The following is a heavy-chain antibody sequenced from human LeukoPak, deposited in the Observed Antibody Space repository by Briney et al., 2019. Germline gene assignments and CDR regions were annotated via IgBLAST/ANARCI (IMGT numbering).Heavy chain of an antibody. V-gene: IGHV1-18*01. CDR1: GYTFINYG. Sequence: ASVKVSCKGSGYTFINYGISWVRQAPGQGLEWMGGISGYNGDTKYAQKLQGRVTMTTDTSTSTAYMELRSLRSDGTAVYYCARDGDYGDYDDYWGQGTLVTVSS. CDR3: ARDGDYGDYDDY. CDR2: ISGYNGDT. D-gene: IGHD4-17*01. J-gene: IGHJ4*02.